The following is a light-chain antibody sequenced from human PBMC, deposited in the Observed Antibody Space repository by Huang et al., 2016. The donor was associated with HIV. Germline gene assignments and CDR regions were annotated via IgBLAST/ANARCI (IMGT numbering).Light chain of an antibody. V-gene: IGKV3-11*01. CDR1: QSISNY. CDR3: QQRSNWPPVT. J-gene: IGKJ5*01. CDR2: DAS. Sequence: EIVLTQSPATLSLSPGERATLSCRASQSISNYLIWYQQKPGQAPRLLIEDASNRATGIPARFSGRGSGTDFTLTISSLEPEDFAIYYCQQRSNWPPVTFGQGTRLDI.